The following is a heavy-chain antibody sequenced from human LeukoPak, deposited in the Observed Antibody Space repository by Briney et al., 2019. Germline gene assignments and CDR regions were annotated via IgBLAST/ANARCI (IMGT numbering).Heavy chain of an antibody. Sequence: PSETLSLTCAVYGGSFSGYYWSWIRQPQGKGLEWIGDMNHSGSTNYNPSLKSRVTISVDTSKNQFSLKLSSVTAADTAVYYCARGPHLPCDSSGKNAFDIWGQGTMVTVSS. V-gene: IGHV4-34*01. CDR2: MNHSGST. CDR3: ARGPHLPCDSSGKNAFDI. CDR1: GGSFSGYY. D-gene: IGHD3-22*01. J-gene: IGHJ3*02.